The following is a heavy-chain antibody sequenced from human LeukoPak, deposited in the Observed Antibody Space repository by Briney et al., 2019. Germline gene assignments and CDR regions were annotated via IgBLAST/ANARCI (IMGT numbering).Heavy chain of an antibody. CDR3: AKGPLSSGWYGGVFDY. J-gene: IGHJ4*02. CDR1: GFTFSSYG. V-gene: IGHV3-30*18. CDR2: ISYDGSNK. D-gene: IGHD6-19*01. Sequence: QPGGSLRLSCAASGFTFSSYGMHWVRQAPGKGLEWVAVISYDGSNKYYADSVKGRFTISRDNSKNTLYLQMNSLRAEDTAVYYCAKGPLSSGWYGGVFDYWGQGTLVTVSS.